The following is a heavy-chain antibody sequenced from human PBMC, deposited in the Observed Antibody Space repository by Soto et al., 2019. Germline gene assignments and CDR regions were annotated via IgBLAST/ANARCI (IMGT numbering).Heavy chain of an antibody. D-gene: IGHD6-13*01. J-gene: IGHJ5*02. Sequence: GGSLRLSCAASGFTFSSYSMNWVRQAPGKGLEWVSYISSSSSTICYADSVKGRFTISRDNAKNSLYLQMNSLRAEDTAVYYCARESSSRKGLYNWFDPWGQGTLVTVSS. CDR1: GFTFSSYS. CDR2: ISSSSSTI. V-gene: IGHV3-48*01. CDR3: ARESSSRKGLYNWFDP.